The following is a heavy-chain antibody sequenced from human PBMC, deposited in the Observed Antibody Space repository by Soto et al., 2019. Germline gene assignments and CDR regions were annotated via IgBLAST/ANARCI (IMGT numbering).Heavy chain of an antibody. CDR3: ARRGYSSSWYYYYYYGMDV. V-gene: IGHV1-8*01. Sequence: QVQLVQSGAEVKKPGASVKVSCKASGYTFTSYDINWVRQATGQGLEWMGWMNPNSGNTGYAQKFQGRVTMTRKTSIRTAYMALSSLRSEDTAVYYCARRGYSSSWYYYYYYGMDVWGQGTTVTVSS. J-gene: IGHJ6*02. CDR2: MNPNSGNT. D-gene: IGHD6-13*01. CDR1: GYTFTSYD.